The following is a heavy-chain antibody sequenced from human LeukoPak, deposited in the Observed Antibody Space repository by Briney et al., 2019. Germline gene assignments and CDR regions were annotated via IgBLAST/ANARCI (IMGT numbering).Heavy chain of an antibody. Sequence: GASVKVSCKTSGYTFTGNFMHWVRQAPGQGPEWMGWINPNNGDTNYAQKFQGRVTMTRDTSISTAYMELSRLRSDDTAVYYCARDHSRDIVVVVAATPGGNWGQGTLVTVSS. CDR1: GYTFTGNF. J-gene: IGHJ4*02. CDR3: ARDHSRDIVVVVAATPGGN. CDR2: INPNNGDT. D-gene: IGHD2-15*01. V-gene: IGHV1-2*02.